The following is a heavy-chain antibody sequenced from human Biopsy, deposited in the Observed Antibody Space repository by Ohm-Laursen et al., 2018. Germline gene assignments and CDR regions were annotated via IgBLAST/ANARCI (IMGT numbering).Heavy chain of an antibody. Sequence: SVKVSCKASGGTFSSSAITWVRQAPGQGLEWMGWTSGYNDDTNYAQKFQGRLTMTTDTSTSTAYMELRSLRSDDTAVYFCARDYEVYAKTDCFDPWGQGTLVTVSS. CDR2: TSGYNDDT. D-gene: IGHD2-8*01. V-gene: IGHV1-18*01. J-gene: IGHJ5*02. CDR1: GGTFSSSA. CDR3: ARDYEVYAKTDCFDP.